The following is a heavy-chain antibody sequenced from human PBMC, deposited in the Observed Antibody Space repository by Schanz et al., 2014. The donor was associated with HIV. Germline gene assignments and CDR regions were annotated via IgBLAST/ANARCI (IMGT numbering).Heavy chain of an antibody. J-gene: IGHJ5*02. Sequence: QVQLMQSGAEVKEPGASVKVSCKASGYTFSSYDINWVRQATGQGLEWMGWMNPNSGHTGYAQKFQGRVDMTRTTSISTAYMELRGLTSEDTAVYFCARARAKIEGRPVGNWFDPWGQGTLVTVSS. V-gene: IGHV1-8*01. D-gene: IGHD6-6*01. CDR3: ARARAKIEGRPVGNWFDP. CDR2: MNPNSGHT. CDR1: GYTFSSYD.